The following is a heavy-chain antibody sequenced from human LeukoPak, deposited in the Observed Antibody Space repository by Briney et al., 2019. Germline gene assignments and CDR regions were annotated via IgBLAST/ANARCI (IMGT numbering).Heavy chain of an antibody. J-gene: IGHJ4*02. Sequence: SETLSLTCTVSGGSISSGGYYWSWIRQHPGKGLEWIGYIYYSGSTYYNPSLKSRVTISVDTSKNQFSLKLSSVTAADTAVCYCARDSYSSSSPYFDYWGQGTLVTVSS. CDR3: ARDSYSSSSPYFDY. D-gene: IGHD6-6*01. CDR2: IYYSGST. CDR1: GGSISSGGYY. V-gene: IGHV4-31*03.